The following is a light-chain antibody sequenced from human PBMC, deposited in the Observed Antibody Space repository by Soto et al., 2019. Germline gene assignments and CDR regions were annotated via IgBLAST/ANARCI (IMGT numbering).Light chain of an antibody. J-gene: IGKJ5*01. CDR1: QSISSY. V-gene: IGKV1-39*01. CDR2: AAS. CDR3: QQRSNWPPT. Sequence: DIQMTQSPSSLSASVGDRFTITCRASQSISSYLNWYQQKPGKAPKLLIYAASSLQSGVPSRFSGSGSGTDFTLTISSVEPEDFAVYICQQRSNWPPTFGQGTRLEIK.